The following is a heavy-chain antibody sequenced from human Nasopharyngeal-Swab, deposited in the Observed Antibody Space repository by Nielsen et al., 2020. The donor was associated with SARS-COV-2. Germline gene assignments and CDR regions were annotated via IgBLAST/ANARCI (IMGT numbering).Heavy chain of an antibody. D-gene: IGHD3-10*01. CDR1: GFTFSSYS. CDR3: ARSAMVRGPGMDV. Sequence: GGSLRLSCAASGFTFSSYSMNWVRQAPGKGLEWVSYISSSSSTIYYADSVKGRFTISRHNSKNTLYLQMNSLRAEDTAVYYCARSAMVRGPGMDVWGQGTTVTVSS. V-gene: IGHV3-48*01. CDR2: ISSSSSTI. J-gene: IGHJ6*02.